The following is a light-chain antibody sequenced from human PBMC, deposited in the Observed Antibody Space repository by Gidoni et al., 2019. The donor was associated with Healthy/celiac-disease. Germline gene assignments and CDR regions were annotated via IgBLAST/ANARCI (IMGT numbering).Light chain of an antibody. J-gene: IGLJ2*01. CDR1: KLGDKY. CDR3: QAWDSSHVV. CDR2: QGS. V-gene: IGLV3-1*01. Sequence: SYELTQPPSVSVSPGQTASITCSGDKLGDKYACWYQQKPGQSPVLVIYQGSKRPSGIPERFSGSNSGNTATLTISGTQAMDAADYYCQAWDSSHVVFGGGTKLTVL.